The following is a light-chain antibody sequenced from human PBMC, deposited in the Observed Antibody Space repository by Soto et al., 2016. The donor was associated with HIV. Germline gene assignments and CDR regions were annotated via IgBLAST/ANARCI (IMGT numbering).Light chain of an antibody. CDR3: QQYNSLWT. Sequence: DIQMTQSPSTLSASVGDRVTITCRASQSVSHWLAWYQQKPGKAPKLLIYKASNLQSGVPARFSGSGSGTESTLTISSLQPDDLATYYCQQYNSLWTFGQGTKVEIK. V-gene: IGKV1-5*03. J-gene: IGKJ1*01. CDR1: QSVSHW. CDR2: KAS.